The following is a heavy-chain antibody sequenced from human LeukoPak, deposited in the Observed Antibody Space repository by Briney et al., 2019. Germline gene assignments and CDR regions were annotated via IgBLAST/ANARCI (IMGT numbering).Heavy chain of an antibody. CDR3: AKDKHTSGTYYIFDY. CDR2: ISGSGGST. Sequence: GGSLRLSCAASGFTFSSYAMSWVRQAPGKGLEWVSAISGSGGSTYYADSVKGRFTISRDNFQHTLYLQMNSLRVEDTAIYYCAKDKHTSGTYYIFDYWGQGTLVTVSS. V-gene: IGHV3-23*01. D-gene: IGHD3-10*01. CDR1: GFTFSSYA. J-gene: IGHJ4*02.